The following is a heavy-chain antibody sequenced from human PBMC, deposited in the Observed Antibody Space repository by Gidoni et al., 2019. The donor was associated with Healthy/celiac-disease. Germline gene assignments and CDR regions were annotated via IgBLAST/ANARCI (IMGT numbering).Heavy chain of an antibody. D-gene: IGHD6-19*01. CDR2: ISGRGGST. V-gene: IGHV3-23*01. J-gene: IGHJ4*02. CDR3: AKTLRSGWYFDY. CDR1: GFTFSSYA. Sequence: EVQLLESGGGLVQPGGSLRLSCAASGFTFSSYAMSWVRQAPGKGLEWVSAISGRGGSTYYADSVKGRFTISRDNSKNTLYLQMNSLRAEDTAVYYCAKTLRSGWYFDYWGQGTLVTVSS.